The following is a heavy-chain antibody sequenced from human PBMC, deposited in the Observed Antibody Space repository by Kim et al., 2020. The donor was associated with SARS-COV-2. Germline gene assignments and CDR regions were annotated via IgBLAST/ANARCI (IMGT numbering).Heavy chain of an antibody. CDR3: ARADVAAAQPAHGMDV. Sequence: DSVKGRFTIYSDNDKNFVYLQIESLKSEDTALYYCARADVAAAQPAHGMDVWGQGTAVTVSS. D-gene: IGHD6-13*01. V-gene: IGHV3-9*01. J-gene: IGHJ6*02.